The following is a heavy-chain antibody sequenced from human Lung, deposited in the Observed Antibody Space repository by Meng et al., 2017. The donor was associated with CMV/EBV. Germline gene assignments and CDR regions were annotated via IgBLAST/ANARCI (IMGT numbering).Heavy chain of an antibody. Sequence: GGSLRLXYAASGFTFSSYWMSWVRQAPGKGLEWVANIKQDGSEKYYVDSVKGRFTISRDNAKNSLYLQMNSLRAEDTAVYYCARRQWRYYFDYWGQGTLVTVSS. D-gene: IGHD6-19*01. CDR1: GFTFSSYW. CDR3: ARRQWRYYFDY. J-gene: IGHJ4*02. V-gene: IGHV3-7*01. CDR2: IKQDGSEK.